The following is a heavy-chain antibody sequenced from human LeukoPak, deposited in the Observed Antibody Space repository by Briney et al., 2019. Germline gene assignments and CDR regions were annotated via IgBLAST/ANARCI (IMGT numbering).Heavy chain of an antibody. Sequence: GGSLRLSCAASGFTFSSYAMHWVRQAPGKGLEYVSAISSNGGSTYYANSVKGRFTISRDNSKNTLYLQMGSLRAEDMAVYYCARVSDFWSGYPLDYWGQGTLVTVSS. CDR2: ISSNGGST. CDR1: GFTFSSYA. J-gene: IGHJ4*02. CDR3: ARVSDFWSGYPLDY. V-gene: IGHV3-64*01. D-gene: IGHD3-3*01.